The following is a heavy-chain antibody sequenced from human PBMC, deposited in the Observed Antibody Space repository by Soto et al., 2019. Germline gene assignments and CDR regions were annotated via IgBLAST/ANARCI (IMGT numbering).Heavy chain of an antibody. CDR1: GFNFRSYV. CDR3: ARCATRGGLDV. V-gene: IGHV3-33*05. Sequence: QVQLVESGGGVVQPGTSLRLSCVGSGFNFRSYVIHWVRQAPGKGLEWVALTSCDGSNNFYDDSVKGSFTISRPNYRNTVELQMDSLTFEATALYDCARCATRGGLDVWGQGTLVSVSS. CDR2: TSCDGSNN. J-gene: IGHJ4*02. D-gene: IGHD3-16*01.